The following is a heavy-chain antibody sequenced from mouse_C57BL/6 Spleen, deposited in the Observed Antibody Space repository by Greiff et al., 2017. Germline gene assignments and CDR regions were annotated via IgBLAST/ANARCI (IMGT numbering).Heavy chain of an antibody. CDR2: IYPGDGDT. J-gene: IGHJ1*03. V-gene: IGHV1-80*01. CDR1: GYAFSSYW. D-gene: IGHD1-1*01. CDR3: ARRWYYGSSWYFDV. Sequence: QVQLQQSGAELVKPGASVKISCKASGYAFSSYWMNWVKQRPGKGLEWIGQIYPGDGDTNYNGKFKGKATLTADKSSSTAYMQLSSLTSEDSAVYFCARRWYYGSSWYFDVWGTGTTVTVSS.